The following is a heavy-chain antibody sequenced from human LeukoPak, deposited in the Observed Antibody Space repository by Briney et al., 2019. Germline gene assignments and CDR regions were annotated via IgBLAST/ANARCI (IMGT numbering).Heavy chain of an antibody. CDR3: ARGSSGSYWEVYFDY. D-gene: IGHD1-26*01. Sequence: SETLSLTCAVYDGSFSGYYWSWIRQPPGKGLEWIGEINHSGSTNYNPSLKSRVTISVDTSKNQFSLKLSSVTAADTAVYYCARGSSGSYWEVYFDYWGQGTLVTVSS. V-gene: IGHV4-34*01. CDR1: DGSFSGYY. J-gene: IGHJ4*02. CDR2: INHSGST.